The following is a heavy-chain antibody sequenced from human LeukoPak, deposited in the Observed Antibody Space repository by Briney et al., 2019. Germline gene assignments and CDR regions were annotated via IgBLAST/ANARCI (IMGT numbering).Heavy chain of an antibody. D-gene: IGHD2-2*02. V-gene: IGHV4-31*03. Sequence: SQSLSLTCTVSGGSISSGGYYWSWIRQHPGKGLEWIGYIYYSGSTYFNPSLKSRVTISVDTSKNQFSLKLSSVTAADTAVYYCASSTTCYTCGLDVWGKGTTVTVSS. CDR2: IYYSGST. J-gene: IGHJ6*04. CDR3: ASSTTCYTCGLDV. CDR1: GGSISSGGYY.